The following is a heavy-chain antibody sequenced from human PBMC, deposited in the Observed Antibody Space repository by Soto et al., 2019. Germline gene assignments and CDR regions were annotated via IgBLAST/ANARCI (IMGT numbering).Heavy chain of an antibody. V-gene: IGHV3-74*01. Sequence: GGSLRLSCAASGFTFSSYWMHWVRQAPGKGLVWVSRINSDGSSTSYADSVKGRFTIFRDNAKNTLYLQMNSLRAEDTAVYYCARVKVRGGERILEWLPYYMDVWGKGTTVTVSS. CDR1: GFTFSSYW. CDR3: ARVKVRGGERILEWLPYYMDV. J-gene: IGHJ6*03. CDR2: INSDGSST. D-gene: IGHD3-3*01.